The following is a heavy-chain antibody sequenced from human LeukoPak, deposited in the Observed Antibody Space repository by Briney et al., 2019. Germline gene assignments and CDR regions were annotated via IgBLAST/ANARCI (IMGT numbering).Heavy chain of an antibody. CDR1: GFTFSSYA. V-gene: IGHV3-23*01. D-gene: IGHD6-19*01. CDR3: AKDSGSGPTWWFDP. CDR2: ISGSGGST. J-gene: IGHJ5*02. Sequence: GGSLRLSCAASGFTFSSYAMSWVRQAPGKGLEWVSAISGSGGSTYYADSVKGRFTISRDNSKNTLYLQMNSLRGEDTAVYYCAKDSGSGPTWWFDPWGQGTLVTVSS.